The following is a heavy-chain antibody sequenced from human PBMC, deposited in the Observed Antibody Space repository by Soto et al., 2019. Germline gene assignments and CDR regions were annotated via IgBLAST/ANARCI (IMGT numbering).Heavy chain of an antibody. V-gene: IGHV4-34*01. CDR2: INESGST. Sequence: QVQLQQWGAGLVKPSETLSLSCAVYGQSFSGHSWAWIRQPPGKGLEWIGEINESGSTYYNPSLISRVTISTDTSKNQFSLKLSSVSAADTAAYFCARGSGIVALPGELEDVKYDYWGQGTLVNVSS. J-gene: IGHJ4*02. D-gene: IGHD1-1*01. CDR1: GQSFSGHS. CDR3: ARGSGIVALPGELEDVKYDY.